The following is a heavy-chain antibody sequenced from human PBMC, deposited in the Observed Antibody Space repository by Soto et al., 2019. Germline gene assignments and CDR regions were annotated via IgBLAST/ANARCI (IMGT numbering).Heavy chain of an antibody. J-gene: IGHJ6*02. Sequence: SETLSLTCTVSGGSFKSGSYSWSWIRQPPGKGLEWIGYVYHTGRTSYNPSLKSRVSISMDTSKNQFSLNLDSVTAADTAVYYCASTDYSRGGYYYYGMDVWGQGTTVTVSS. CDR2: VYHTGRT. CDR3: ASTDYSRGGYYYYGMDV. D-gene: IGHD5-12*01. CDR1: GGSFKSGSYS. V-gene: IGHV4-61*01.